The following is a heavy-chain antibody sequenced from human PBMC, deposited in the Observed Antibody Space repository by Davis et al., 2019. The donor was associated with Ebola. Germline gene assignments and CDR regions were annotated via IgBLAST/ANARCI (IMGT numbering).Heavy chain of an antibody. CDR1: GYSFTSYW. J-gene: IGHJ4*02. CDR2: MYPGDSDT. Sequence: GESLKISCKGSGYSFTSYWIGWVRQMPGKGLEWMGIMYPGDSDTRYSPSFQGQVTISADKSISTAYLQWSSLKASDTAMYYCARRGYCTNGVCQGFDYWGQGTLVTVSS. D-gene: IGHD2-8*01. V-gene: IGHV5-51*01. CDR3: ARRGYCTNGVCQGFDY.